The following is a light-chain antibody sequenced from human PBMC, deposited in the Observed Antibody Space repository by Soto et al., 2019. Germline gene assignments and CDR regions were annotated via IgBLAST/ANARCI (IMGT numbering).Light chain of an antibody. CDR1: QNITNN. CDR2: HAS. CDR3: QQYYGLPPLT. Sequence: DIQMTQSLSSLSASIGDRVTITCQASQNITNNLSWYQQKPGKAPNLLIYHASKLAKGVTSRFSGSGSGTDFSFIITSLQREDLATYYCQQYYGLPPLTFGQGTRLEI. V-gene: IGKV1-33*01. J-gene: IGKJ5*01.